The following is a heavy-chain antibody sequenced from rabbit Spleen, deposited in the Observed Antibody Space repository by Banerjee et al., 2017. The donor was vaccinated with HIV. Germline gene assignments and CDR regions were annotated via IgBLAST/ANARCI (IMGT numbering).Heavy chain of an antibody. V-gene: IGHV1S40*01. Sequence: QSLEESGGGLVKPGASLTLTCKASGFSFSSGYDMCWVRQAPGKGLEWIACIYAGSSGSTYSASWAKGRFTISKPSSTTVTLQMTSLTAADTATYFCARAGSAGDGYPFDPWGQGTLVTVS. J-gene: IGHJ2*01. CDR1: GFSFSSGYD. D-gene: IGHD4-2*01. CDR3: ARAGSAGDGYPFDP. CDR2: IYAGSSGST.